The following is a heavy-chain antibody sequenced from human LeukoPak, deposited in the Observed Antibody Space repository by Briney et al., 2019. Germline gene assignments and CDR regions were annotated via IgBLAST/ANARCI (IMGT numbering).Heavy chain of an antibody. CDR2: FDPEDGET. CDR3: STGAPRRCITGICYFFDY. Sequence: ASVKVSCKVSGYTPTKLSMHWVRQAPGKGLEWMGGFDPEDGETIYAQNFQGRVTLTEDTSTDTAYMELRSLTSDDMAVYYCSTGAPRRCITGICYFFDYWGQGTLVAVSS. CDR1: GYTPTKLS. V-gene: IGHV1-24*01. D-gene: IGHD2-8*01. J-gene: IGHJ4*02.